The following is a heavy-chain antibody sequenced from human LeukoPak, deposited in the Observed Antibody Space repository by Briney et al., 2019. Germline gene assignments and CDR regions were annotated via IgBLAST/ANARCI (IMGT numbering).Heavy chain of an antibody. V-gene: IGHV3-23*01. CDR1: GFTFSSYH. D-gene: IGHD5-24*01. CDR2: IGGSGDTT. CDR3: AKRMATFGGPFDI. Sequence: PGGSLRLSCAASGFTFSSYHIDWVRQAPGKGLEWVSGIGGSGDTTYYADSVKGRCTISRDNLKNTVYLQMDSLRAEDTAVYYCAKRMATFGGPFDIWGQGTKLTVSS. J-gene: IGHJ3*02.